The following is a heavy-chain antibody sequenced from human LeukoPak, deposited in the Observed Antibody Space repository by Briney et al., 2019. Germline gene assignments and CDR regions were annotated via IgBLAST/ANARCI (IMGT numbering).Heavy chain of an antibody. J-gene: IGHJ4*02. V-gene: IGHV3-48*01. Sequence: GGSLRLSCAASGFIFTSYSMNWVRQAPGKGLQWVSYVSSSSSTIYYADSVKGRFTISRDNAQNSLYLQMNSLRAEDTAVYYCARSYSSGRGGFDYWGQGTLVTVSS. CDR3: ARSYSSGRGGFDY. D-gene: IGHD6-19*01. CDR1: GFIFTSYS. CDR2: VSSSSSTI.